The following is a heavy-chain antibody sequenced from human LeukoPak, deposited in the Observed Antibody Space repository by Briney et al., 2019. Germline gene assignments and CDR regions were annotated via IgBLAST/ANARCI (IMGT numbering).Heavy chain of an antibody. CDR1: GFTVSSNY. J-gene: IGHJ4*02. CDR2: IYSGGST. D-gene: IGHD4-17*01. V-gene: IGHV3-53*01. Sequence: GGSLRLSCAASGFTVSSNYMSWVRQAPGKGREWVSVIYSGGSTYYPDSVKGRFTISRDNSKTTLYLQMNSLRAEDTAVYYCARVPTTVTTVYFDYWGQGTLVTVSS. CDR3: ARVPTTVTTVYFDY.